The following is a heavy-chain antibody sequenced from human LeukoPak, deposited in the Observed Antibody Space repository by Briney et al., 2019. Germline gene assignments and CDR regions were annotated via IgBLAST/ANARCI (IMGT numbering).Heavy chain of an antibody. V-gene: IGHV3-30-3*01. CDR1: GFTFSGYP. D-gene: IGHD5-18*01. CDR2: ISYDGSNK. J-gene: IGHJ4*02. Sequence: GGSLRLSCAASGFTFSGYPIHWVRQAPGKGLEWVAVISYDGSNKYYADSVKGRFTISRDNSKNTLYLQMNSLRAEDTAMYYCARDPTGQLWFDYWGQGTLVTVSS. CDR3: ARDPTGQLWFDY.